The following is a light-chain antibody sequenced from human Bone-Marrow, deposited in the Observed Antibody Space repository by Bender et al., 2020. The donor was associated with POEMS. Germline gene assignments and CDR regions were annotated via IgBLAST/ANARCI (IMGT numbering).Light chain of an antibody. CDR2: EVG. Sequence: QSALTQPPSASGSPGQSVTISCTGTSSDVGAYFYVSWYQQHPGKAPKLIIYEVGQRPSGVPDRFSGSKSGSTASLTVSRLQTDDEALYYCSSYAGSSPVIFGGGTKLTVL. CDR1: SSDVGAYFY. J-gene: IGLJ2*01. V-gene: IGLV2-8*01. CDR3: SSYAGSSPVI.